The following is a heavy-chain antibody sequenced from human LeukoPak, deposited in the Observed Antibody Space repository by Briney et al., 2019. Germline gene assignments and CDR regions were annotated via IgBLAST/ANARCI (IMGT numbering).Heavy chain of an antibody. CDR3: AREVDTVMAYFDY. CDR1: GGSISSYY. D-gene: IGHD5-18*01. V-gene: IGHV4-59*01. CDR2: IYFNGNT. J-gene: IGHJ4*02. Sequence: PSETLSLTCTVSGGSISSYYWSWIRQPPGKGLEWIGYIYFNGNTNYNPSLKSRVTISLDTPRNQFSLKLSSMTAADTAVYYCAREVDTVMAYFDYWGQGTLVTASS.